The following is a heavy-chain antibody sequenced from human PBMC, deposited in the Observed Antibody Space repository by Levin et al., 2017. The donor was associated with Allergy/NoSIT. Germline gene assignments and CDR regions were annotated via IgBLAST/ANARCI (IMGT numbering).Heavy chain of an antibody. CDR2: INRDGGER. CDR1: GFTFADCW. J-gene: IGHJ4*02. D-gene: IGHD3-10*01. Sequence: PGGSLRLSCTASGFTFADCWMSWVRQAPGRGLECVANINRDGGERCYLDSVKGRFTVSRDNAKNSLYLQMNSLTVDDTAVYYCARFRSLGDWGQGALVTVSS. V-gene: IGHV3-7*01. CDR3: ARFRSLGD.